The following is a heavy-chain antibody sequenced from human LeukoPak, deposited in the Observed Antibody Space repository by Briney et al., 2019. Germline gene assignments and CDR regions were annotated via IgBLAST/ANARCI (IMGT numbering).Heavy chain of an antibody. Sequence: RPGGSLRLSCTASGFTFSSYAMNWVRQAPGKGLEWVSAISSGGGSTYYADSVKGRFTVSRDNSKNTLYLQMNSLRAEDTAVYYCAKGTTTVTTQGGVFDYWGQGTLVTVSS. D-gene: IGHD4-17*01. J-gene: IGHJ4*02. CDR1: GFTFSSYA. CDR3: AKGTTTVTTQGGVFDY. V-gene: IGHV3-23*01. CDR2: ISSGGGST.